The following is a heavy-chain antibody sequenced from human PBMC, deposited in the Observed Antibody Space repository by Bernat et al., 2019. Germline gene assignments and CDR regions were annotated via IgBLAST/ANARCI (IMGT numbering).Heavy chain of an antibody. J-gene: IGHJ4*02. Sequence: QVQLVESGGGLVKPGGSLRLSCAASGFTFSNFGMHWVRQAPGKGLEWVAVIWYDGSNKYYADSVEGRFTISRDDSKNTLSLQMNSLRTEDTAVYYCARDYNWYFDQWGQGALVTVSS. D-gene: IGHD1-1*01. V-gene: IGHV3-33*01. CDR1: GFTFSNFG. CDR3: ARDYNWYFDQ. CDR2: IWYDGSNK.